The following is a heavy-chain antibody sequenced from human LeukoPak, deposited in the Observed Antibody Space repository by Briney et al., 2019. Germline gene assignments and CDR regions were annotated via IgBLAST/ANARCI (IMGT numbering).Heavy chain of an antibody. J-gene: IGHJ4*02. CDR3: GKFRYGYMGLDC. D-gene: IGHD5-24*01. CDR1: GRSLSGYY. Sequence: PSEPLSLTCRVYGRSLSGYYWTWIRQPPRKGLEWIGEINNSGSINYNPSLKSRVIMSVDTSKNQFSLNVRSVTAADTAVYYCGKFRYGYMGLDCWGQGTLV. CDR2: INNSGSI. V-gene: IGHV4-34*01.